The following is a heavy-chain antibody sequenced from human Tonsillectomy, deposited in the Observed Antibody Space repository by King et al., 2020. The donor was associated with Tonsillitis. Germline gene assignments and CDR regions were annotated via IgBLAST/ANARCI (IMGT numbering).Heavy chain of an antibody. CDR2: ISYDGSNK. CDR1: GFTFSSYA. D-gene: IGHD3-3*01. J-gene: IGHJ4*02. CDR3: ARDPPGDFWTHFDY. Sequence: VQLVESGGGVVQPGRSLRLSCAASGFTFSSYAIHWVRQAPGKGLEWVALISYDGSNKYYADSVKGRFTISRDNSKNTLYLQMNSLRAEDTAVDYCARDPPGDFWTHFDYWGQGTLVTVSS. V-gene: IGHV3-30-3*01.